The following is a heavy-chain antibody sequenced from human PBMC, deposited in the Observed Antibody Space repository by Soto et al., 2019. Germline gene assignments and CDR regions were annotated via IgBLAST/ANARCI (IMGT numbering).Heavy chain of an antibody. Sequence: GESLKISCKGSGYSFTSYWIGWVRQMPGKGLEWMGIIYPGDSDTRYSPSFQGQVTISADKSISTAYLQWSSLKASDTAMYYCARHVAVAGTYYYGMDVWGQGTTVTVSS. CDR2: IYPGDSDT. V-gene: IGHV5-51*01. J-gene: IGHJ6*02. D-gene: IGHD6-19*01. CDR1: GYSFTSYW. CDR3: ARHVAVAGTYYYGMDV.